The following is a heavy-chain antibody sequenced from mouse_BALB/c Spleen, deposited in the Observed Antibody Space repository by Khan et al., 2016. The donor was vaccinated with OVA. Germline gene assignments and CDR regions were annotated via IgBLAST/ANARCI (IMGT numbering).Heavy chain of an antibody. D-gene: IGHD2-14*01. CDR3: ARVYYRYDEGYWYFGV. V-gene: IGHV5-6-3*01. Sequence: EVELAESGGGLVQPGGSLKLSCAASGFTFSGYGMSWVRQTPDKRLEWVATINSNGGTSYYPDSVKGRSTISRDNAKNTLHLQMSSLKSEDTAMYYCARVYYRYDEGYWYFGVWGAGTTVTVSS. J-gene: IGHJ1*01. CDR2: INSNGGTS. CDR1: GFTFSGYG.